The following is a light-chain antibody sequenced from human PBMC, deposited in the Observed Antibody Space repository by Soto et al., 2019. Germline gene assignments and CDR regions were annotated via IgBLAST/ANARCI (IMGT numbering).Light chain of an antibody. CDR1: SSNIGSNS. J-gene: IGLJ3*02. Sequence: QAVVTQPPSASGTPGQRVTISCSGSSSNIGSNSVNWSRQLPGTAPKLLIYRNNQRPSGVPDRFSGSKSGTSASLAISGLQSEDEADYYCAAWDDSLDGGVFGGGTKLTVL. V-gene: IGLV1-44*01. CDR3: AAWDDSLDGGV. CDR2: RNN.